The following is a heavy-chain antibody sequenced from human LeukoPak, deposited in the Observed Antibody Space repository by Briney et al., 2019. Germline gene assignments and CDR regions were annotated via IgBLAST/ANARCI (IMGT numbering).Heavy chain of an antibody. CDR3: ARDWVMTTVTEALGY. Sequence: ASVKVSCKASGGTFSSYAISWVRQAPGQGLEWMGRIIPIFGTANYAQKFQGRVTITTDESTSTAYMELSSLRSGDTAVYYCARDWVMTTVTEALGYWGQGTLVTVSS. V-gene: IGHV1-69*05. J-gene: IGHJ4*02. D-gene: IGHD4-17*01. CDR2: IIPIFGTA. CDR1: GGTFSSYA.